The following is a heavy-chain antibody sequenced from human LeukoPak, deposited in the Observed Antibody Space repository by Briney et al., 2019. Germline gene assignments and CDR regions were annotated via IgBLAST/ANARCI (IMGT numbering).Heavy chain of an antibody. D-gene: IGHD4/OR15-4a*01. CDR2: ISGSGGST. CDR1: GFTFSTYG. Sequence: GGSLRLSCEASGFTFSTYGMSWVRQAPGKGLEWVSAISGSGGSTYYADSVKGRVTISRDNSKNTLYLQVNSLRVEDTAVYYCAKDDYAPFDPWGQGTLVTVSS. J-gene: IGHJ5*02. V-gene: IGHV3-23*01. CDR3: AKDDYAPFDP.